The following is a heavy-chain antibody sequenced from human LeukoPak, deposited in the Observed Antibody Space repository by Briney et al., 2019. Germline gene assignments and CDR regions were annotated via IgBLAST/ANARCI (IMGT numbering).Heavy chain of an antibody. V-gene: IGHV4-39*01. CDR3: ARHPRRGRGYFDY. CDR2: IYYSGNT. D-gene: IGHD5-24*01. J-gene: IGHJ4*02. CDR1: GDSISTSNSY. Sequence: SETLSLTCTVSGDSISTSNSYWGWIRRPPGKGLEWIGSIYYSGNTYYNASLKSRVTISVDTSKNQFSLKLSSVTAADTAVYYCARHPRRGRGYFDYWGQGTLVTVSS.